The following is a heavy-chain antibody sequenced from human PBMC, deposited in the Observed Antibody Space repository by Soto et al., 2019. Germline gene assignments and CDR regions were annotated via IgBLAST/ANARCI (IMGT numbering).Heavy chain of an antibody. CDR3: AKDSHSSGWPIDY. Sequence: PGRSLRRSCAAAGFSFSSYGMHWVRQAPGKGLEWVAVISYDGSNKYYADSVKGRFTISRENSKNTLYLQMNSLRAEDTAVYYCAKDSHSSGWPIDYWGQGTLVTGSS. V-gene: IGHV3-30*18. CDR1: GFSFSSYG. CDR2: ISYDGSNK. D-gene: IGHD6-19*01. J-gene: IGHJ4*02.